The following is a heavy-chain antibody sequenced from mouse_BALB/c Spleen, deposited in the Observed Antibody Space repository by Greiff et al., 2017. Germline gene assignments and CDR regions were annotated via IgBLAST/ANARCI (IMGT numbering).Heavy chain of an antibody. D-gene: IGHD4-1*01. CDR1: GYTFTSYW. Sequence: QVQLKQSGAELAKPGASVKMSCKASGYTFTSYWMHWVKQRPGQGLEWIGYINPSTGYTEYNQKFKDKATLTADKSSSTAYMQLSSLTSEDSAVYYCARALTGTGAMDYWGQGTSVTVSS. CDR3: ARALTGTGAMDY. J-gene: IGHJ4*01. CDR2: INPSTGYT. V-gene: IGHV1-7*01.